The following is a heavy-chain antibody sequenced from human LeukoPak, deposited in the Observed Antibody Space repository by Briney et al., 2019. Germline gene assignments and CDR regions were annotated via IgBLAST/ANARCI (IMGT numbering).Heavy chain of an antibody. J-gene: IGHJ4*02. V-gene: IGHV1-24*01. Sequence: GASVKVSCKVSGYTLTELSMHWVRQAPGKGLEWMGGFDPEDGETIYAQKFQGRVTMTEDTSTDTAYMELSSLRSEDTAVYYCARAPKPYYYDSSGYYTGSNFDYWGQGTLVTVSS. CDR1: GYTLTELS. CDR2: FDPEDGET. CDR3: ARAPKPYYYDSSGYYTGSNFDY. D-gene: IGHD3-22*01.